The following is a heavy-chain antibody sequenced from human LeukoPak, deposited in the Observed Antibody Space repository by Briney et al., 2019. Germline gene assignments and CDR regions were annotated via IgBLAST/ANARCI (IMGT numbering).Heavy chain of an antibody. D-gene: IGHD5-12*01. CDR3: ARVRKYSGYYSWYFDL. CDR1: GFTFSSYD. CDR2: ISTAGDT. V-gene: IGHV3-13*01. Sequence: GGSLRLSCAASGFTFSSYDMHWVRQATGKGLEWVSAISTAGDTYYPGSVTGRFTISRENAKNSLYLQMNSLSAGDTAVYYCARVRKYSGYYSWYFDLWGRGTLVTVSS. J-gene: IGHJ2*01.